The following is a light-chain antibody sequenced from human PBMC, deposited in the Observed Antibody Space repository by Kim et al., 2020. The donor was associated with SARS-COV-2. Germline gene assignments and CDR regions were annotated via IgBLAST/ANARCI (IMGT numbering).Light chain of an antibody. CDR1: SGDSSYA. Sequence: ASVKLTCTLSSGDSSYAIAWHQQQPEKGPRYLMKLNSDGSHYKGDGIPDRFSGSSSGAERYLTISSLQSEDEADYYCQTWGTGMGVFGGGTQLTVL. V-gene: IGLV4-69*01. CDR2: LNSDGSH. J-gene: IGLJ3*02. CDR3: QTWGTGMGV.